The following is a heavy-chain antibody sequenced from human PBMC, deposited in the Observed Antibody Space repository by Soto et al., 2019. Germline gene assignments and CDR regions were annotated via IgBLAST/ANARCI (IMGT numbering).Heavy chain of an antibody. D-gene: IGHD1-1*01. J-gene: IGHJ6*02. Sequence: ASVKVSCKTSGYTFSNYAISWVRQAPGQGLEWMGWISSYNSNNGDTKSAQMLQGRVTMTIDTSATTAYMELRSLRSDDTAVYYCARAELERGEVGYFGMDGGGQGTTVTVSS. CDR2: ISSYNSNNGDT. CDR3: ARAELERGEVGYFGMDG. V-gene: IGHV1-18*04. CDR1: GYTFSNYA.